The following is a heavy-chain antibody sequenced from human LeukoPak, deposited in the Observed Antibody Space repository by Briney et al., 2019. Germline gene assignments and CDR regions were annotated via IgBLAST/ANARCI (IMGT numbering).Heavy chain of an antibody. J-gene: IGHJ6*02. V-gene: IGHV3-74*01. Sequence: RGSLGLSCAASGFTFSSYWMHWVRQAPGKGLVWVSRINSEGSSTSYADSVKGRFTISRDNAKNTLYLQMNSLRAEDTAVYYCARDYYYYYGMDVWGQGTTVTVSS. CDR2: INSEGSST. CDR1: GFTFSSYW. CDR3: ARDYYYYYGMDV.